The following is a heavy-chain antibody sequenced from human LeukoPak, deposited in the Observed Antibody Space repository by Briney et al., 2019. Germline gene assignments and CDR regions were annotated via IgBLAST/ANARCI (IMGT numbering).Heavy chain of an antibody. CDR3: ARDSGSGWYGIDY. J-gene: IGHJ4*02. Sequence: PGGSLRLSCAASGFTFRSYAMHWVRQAPGKGLEYVSAISSNGGSTYYANSVKGRFTISRDNSKNTLYLQMGSLRAEDMAVYYCARDSGSGWYGIDYWGQGTLVTVSS. CDR1: GFTFRSYA. D-gene: IGHD6-19*01. CDR2: ISSNGGST. V-gene: IGHV3-64*01.